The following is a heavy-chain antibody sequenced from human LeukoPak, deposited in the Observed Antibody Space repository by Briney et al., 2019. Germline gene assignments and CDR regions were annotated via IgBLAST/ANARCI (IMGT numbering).Heavy chain of an antibody. Sequence: PGGSLRLSCAASGFMFSSYWMHWVRQLPGKGLVWVSRINIDGSTTTYADSVKGRFTISRDNAKNTLYLQVNSLRAEDTAVYYCVSWGTTVTTNIPAFDIWGQGTVVTVSS. D-gene: IGHD4-17*01. J-gene: IGHJ3*02. CDR1: GFMFSSYW. CDR2: INIDGSTT. V-gene: IGHV3-74*01. CDR3: VSWGTTVTTNIPAFDI.